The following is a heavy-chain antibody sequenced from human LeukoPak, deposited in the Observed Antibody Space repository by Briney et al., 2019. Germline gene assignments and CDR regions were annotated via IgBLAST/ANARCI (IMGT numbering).Heavy chain of an antibody. J-gene: IGHJ6*02. D-gene: IGHD2-2*01. CDR1: GGSFSEYY. Sequence: SETLSLTCGVHGGSFSEYYWNWIRQPPGKGLEWVGEIDHSGTIKYNPSLKSRVTMSVDTSKNQFSLRLTSVTAADTAVYFCARFRRVPVPTPNYYGMDVWGQGTPVSVSS. V-gene: IGHV4-34*01. CDR3: ARFRRVPVPTPNYYGMDV. CDR2: IDHSGTI.